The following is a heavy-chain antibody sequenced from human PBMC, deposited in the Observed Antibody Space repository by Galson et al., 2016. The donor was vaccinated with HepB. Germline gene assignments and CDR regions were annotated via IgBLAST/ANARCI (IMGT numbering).Heavy chain of an antibody. V-gene: IGHV3-15*01. D-gene: IGHD1-7*01. CDR3: GANWNYQSFDY. CDR2: IKSKTDGGTT. J-gene: IGHJ4*02. CDR1: GFTFSSYA. Sequence: SLRLSCAASGFTFSSYAMSWVRQTPGKGLEWVGRIKSKTDGGTTDYTTPVKGRFTISRDDSKNTLYLQMNSLKTEDTAMYYCGANWNYQSFDYWGQGTLVTVSS.